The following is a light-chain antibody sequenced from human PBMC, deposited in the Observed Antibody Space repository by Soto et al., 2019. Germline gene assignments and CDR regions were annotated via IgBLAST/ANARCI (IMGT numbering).Light chain of an antibody. CDR3: QQYGSSST. Sequence: EIVLTQSPGTLSLSPGERATLSCRASQSISNNYLAWYQQKPGQAPRLLIFVASARATGIPDRFSGSGSGTDFTLTISRLEPEDFAVYYCQQYGSSSTFGQGTKLEIK. J-gene: IGKJ2*02. CDR2: VAS. V-gene: IGKV3-20*01. CDR1: QSISNNY.